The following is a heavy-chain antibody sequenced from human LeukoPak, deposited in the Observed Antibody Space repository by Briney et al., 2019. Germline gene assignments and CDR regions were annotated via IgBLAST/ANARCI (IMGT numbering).Heavy chain of an antibody. CDR1: GGYIRSYY. CDR3: ARNFRTRGVVVVVAATQSLFDY. CDR2: IYYSGST. V-gene: IGHV4-59*08. Sequence: SETLSLTCTVSGGYIRSYYWSWIRQPPGKGLEWIGYIYYSGSTNYNPSLKSRVTISVDTSKNQFSLKLSSVTAADTAVYYCARNFRTRGVVVVVAATQSLFDYWGQGTLVTVSS. J-gene: IGHJ4*02. D-gene: IGHD2-15*01.